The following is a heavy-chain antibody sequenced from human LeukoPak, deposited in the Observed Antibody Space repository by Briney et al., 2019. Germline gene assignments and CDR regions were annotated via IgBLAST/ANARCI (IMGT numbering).Heavy chain of an antibody. CDR2: ISYDGSNK. CDR1: GFTFSSYG. D-gene: IGHD2-2*01. J-gene: IGHJ4*02. CDR3: ARDPRPPRDIVVVPAALDY. Sequence: GGSLRLSCAASGFTFSSYGMHWVRQAPGKGLEWVAIISYDGSNKYYADSVKGRFTISRDNSKNTLYLQMNSLRAEDTAVYYCARDPRPPRDIVVVPAALDYWGQGTLVTVSS. V-gene: IGHV3-30*03.